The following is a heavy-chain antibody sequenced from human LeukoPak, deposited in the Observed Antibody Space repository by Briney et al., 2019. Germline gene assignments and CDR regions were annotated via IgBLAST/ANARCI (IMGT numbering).Heavy chain of an antibody. D-gene: IGHD4-17*01. CDR3: ARDVGDYGGFDY. V-gene: IGHV3-48*03. CDR1: GLTFSTYE. J-gene: IGHJ4*02. CDR2: ISSTGSNI. Sequence: QTGGSLRLSCAASGLTFSTYEMNWVRQAPGKGLEWVSYISSTGSNIYYADSVKGRFTISRDNSKNTLYLQMNSLRVEDTAVYYCARDVGDYGGFDYWGQGTLVTVSS.